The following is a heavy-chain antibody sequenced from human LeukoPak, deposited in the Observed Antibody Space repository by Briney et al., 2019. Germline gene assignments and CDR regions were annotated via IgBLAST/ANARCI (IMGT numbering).Heavy chain of an antibody. CDR1: GFSVSGYW. CDR3: AREWQGGIAAAGTRIEGDY. J-gene: IGHJ4*02. V-gene: IGHV3-7*01. Sequence: GGSLRLSCAVSGFSVSGYWMTWVRQAPGKGLEWVANIKQDGSEKNYVDSVKGRFTISRDNAENSLFLQMNSLRVEDTAVYYCAREWQGGIAAAGTRIEGDYWGQGTLIAVSS. CDR2: IKQDGSEK. D-gene: IGHD6-13*01.